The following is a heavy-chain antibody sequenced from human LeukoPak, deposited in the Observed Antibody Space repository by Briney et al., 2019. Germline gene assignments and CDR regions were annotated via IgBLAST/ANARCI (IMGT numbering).Heavy chain of an antibody. V-gene: IGHV3-30*02. CDR3: AKDSNSDSSGYPAP. CDR2: IWYDGSNK. Sequence: GGSLRLSCAASGFTFSSYGMHWVRQAPGKGLEWVAVIWYDGSNKYYADSVKGRFTISRDNSKNTLYLQMNSLRAEDTAVYYCAKDSNSDSSGYPAPWGQGTLVTVSS. J-gene: IGHJ5*02. D-gene: IGHD3-22*01. CDR1: GFTFSSYG.